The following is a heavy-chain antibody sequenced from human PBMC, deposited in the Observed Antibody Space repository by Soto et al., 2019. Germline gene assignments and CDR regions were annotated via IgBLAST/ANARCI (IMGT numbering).Heavy chain of an antibody. CDR3: ARHQDSTLRDY. D-gene: IGHD1-26*01. V-gene: IGHV4-39*01. Sequence: QLQLQESGPGLVKPSETLSLTCTVSGGSISRSGYSWGWLRQPPGKGLEWIGCISYDGNTYYNPSLKRRVTISADTSTNQFSLELSSVTAADTAVYYCARHQDSTLRDYWGQGTLVTVSS. CDR2: ISYDGNT. CDR1: GGSISRSGYS. J-gene: IGHJ4*02.